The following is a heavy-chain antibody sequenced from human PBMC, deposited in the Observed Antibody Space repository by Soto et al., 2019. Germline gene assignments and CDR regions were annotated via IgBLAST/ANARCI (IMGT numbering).Heavy chain of an antibody. V-gene: IGHV3-11*01. CDR2: ISGSGSTI. CDR1: GFTFSDYY. CDR3: ARVARNGAL. D-gene: IGHD3-10*01. Sequence: PGGSLRLSCAASGFTFSDYYMSWMSQTPGKGLEWVSCISGSGSTIYYADSVKGRFTISRDNAKNSLYLQMSGPRVEDTAVYYCARVARNGALWGQGTLVTVSS. J-gene: IGHJ4*02.